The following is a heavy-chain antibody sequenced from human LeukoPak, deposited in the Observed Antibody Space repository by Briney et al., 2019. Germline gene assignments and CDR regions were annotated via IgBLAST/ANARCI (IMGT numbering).Heavy chain of an antibody. J-gene: IGHJ5*02. V-gene: IGHV6-1*01. CDR3: ARRLTQYDCFDP. Sequence: PSQTLSLTCAISGDSVSSNNVTWNWIRQSPSRGLEWLGRTYYRSTWYNDYAVSVRGRITVNPDTSKKQFSLHLNSVTPEDTAVYYCARRLTQYDCFDPWGQGILVTVSS. D-gene: IGHD2-2*01. CDR2: TYYRSTWYN. CDR1: GDSVSSNNVT.